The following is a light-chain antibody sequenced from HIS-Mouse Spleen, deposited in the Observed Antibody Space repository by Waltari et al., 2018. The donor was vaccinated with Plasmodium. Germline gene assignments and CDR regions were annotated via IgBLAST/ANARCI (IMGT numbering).Light chain of an antibody. CDR3: QQYDNLPPLFT. CDR1: QSISSW. V-gene: IGKV1-33*01. J-gene: IGKJ3*01. Sequence: DIQMTQSPSTLSASVGDSVTITCRARQSISSWLAWYQQKPGKAPKLLIYDASNLETGVPSRFSGSGSGTDFTFTISSLQPEDIATYYCQQYDNLPPLFTFGPGTKVDIK. CDR2: DAS.